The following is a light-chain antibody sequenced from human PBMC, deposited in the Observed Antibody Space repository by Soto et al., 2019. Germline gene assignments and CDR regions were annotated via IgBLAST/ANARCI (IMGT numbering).Light chain of an antibody. J-gene: IGKJ1*01. CDR1: QFISSW. CDR2: HAS. Sequence: DIPMTQSPSTLSASVGDRVTITCRASQFISSWLAWYQQKPGKVPKLLIFHASNLESGVPSMFSGSGSGTEFTLTISCLQPDEFATYCCQQYNSYPWTFGQGTEVEI. V-gene: IGKV1-5*01. CDR3: QQYNSYPWT.